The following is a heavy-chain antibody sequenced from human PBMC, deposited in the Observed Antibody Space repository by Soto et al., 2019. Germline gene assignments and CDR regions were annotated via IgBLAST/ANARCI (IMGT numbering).Heavy chain of an antibody. Sequence: SVKVSCKASCYTFTSYGISWVRQAPGQGLEWMGWISGYNGNTNYAQKFQGSVTMTTDTSRSTARMEVRSLRSDETAVYYCARELEARAYCNDGMDVWRQGTTVTGSS. J-gene: IGHJ6*02. V-gene: IGHV1-18*01. CDR1: CYTFTSYG. CDR2: ISGYNGNT. D-gene: IGHD3-16*01. CDR3: ARELEARAYCNDGMDV.